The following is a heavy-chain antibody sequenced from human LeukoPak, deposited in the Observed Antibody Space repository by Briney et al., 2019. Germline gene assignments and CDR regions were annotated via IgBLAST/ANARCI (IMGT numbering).Heavy chain of an antibody. Sequence: GGSLRLSCAASTFTFSSYWMSWVRQAPGKGLEWVANINQDGSAKYYLDSVKGRFTISRDNAKNLLYLQMNSLRAEDTAVYYCARVRGTTLLWFGGLSLDYWGQGTLVTVSS. D-gene: IGHD3-10*01. CDR3: ARVRGTTLLWFGGLSLDY. CDR1: TFTFSSYW. J-gene: IGHJ4*02. CDR2: INQDGSAK. V-gene: IGHV3-7*01.